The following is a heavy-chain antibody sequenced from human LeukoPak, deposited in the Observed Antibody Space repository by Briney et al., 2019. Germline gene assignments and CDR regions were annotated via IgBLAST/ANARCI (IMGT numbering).Heavy chain of an antibody. CDR2: IIPIFGTA. Sequence: GASVKVSCKASGGTFSSYAISWVRQAPGQGLEWMGGIIPIFGTANYAQKFQGRVTITADESTSTAYMELSSLRSEDTAMYYCARMDLDASPDYWGQGTLVTVSS. J-gene: IGHJ4*02. V-gene: IGHV1-69*13. D-gene: IGHD3/OR15-3a*01. CDR1: GGTFSSYA. CDR3: ARMDLDASPDY.